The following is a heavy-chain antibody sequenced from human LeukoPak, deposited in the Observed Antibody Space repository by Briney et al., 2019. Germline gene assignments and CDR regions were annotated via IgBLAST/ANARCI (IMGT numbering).Heavy chain of an antibody. CDR3: SRGGSSSGDGLDY. CDR2: ISSSSGNI. J-gene: IGHJ4*02. Sequence: PGGSLRLSCAASGFTFSSYSMNWVRQAPGKGLEWVSSISSSSGNIYYAGSVKGRFTISRDNAKNLLYLQMNSLRAEDTAVYYCSRGGSSSGDGLDYWGQGTLVTVSS. V-gene: IGHV3-21*01. D-gene: IGHD6-6*01. CDR1: GFTFSSYS.